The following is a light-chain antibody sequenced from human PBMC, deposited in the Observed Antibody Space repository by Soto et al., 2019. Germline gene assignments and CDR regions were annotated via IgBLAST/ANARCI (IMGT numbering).Light chain of an antibody. CDR1: QSVSSY. CDR2: DAS. J-gene: IGKJ4*01. Sequence: EIVLTQSPATLSLSPGERATLSCRASQSVSSYLAWYQQKPGQAPRLLIYDASNRATGITARFSGSGSGTDFTLTISSLEPEDFAVYYCQQRSNWPLTFGGVTKVEIK. CDR3: QQRSNWPLT. V-gene: IGKV3-11*01.